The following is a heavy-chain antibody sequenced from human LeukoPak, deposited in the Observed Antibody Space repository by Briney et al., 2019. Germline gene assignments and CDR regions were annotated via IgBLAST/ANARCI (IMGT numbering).Heavy chain of an antibody. V-gene: IGHV1-18*01. D-gene: IGHD3-22*01. CDR2: ISCYNGDT. Sequence: GASVKVSCKASGYTFSHHGISWVRQAPGQGLGWMGWISCYNGDTMYAQNVQGRVTMTTDTSTRTAYMELRSLRSDDTAMYYCARGPSNSSGYHAHFDSWGQGTLVTVSS. CDR3: ARGPSNSSGYHAHFDS. J-gene: IGHJ4*02. CDR1: GYTFSHHG.